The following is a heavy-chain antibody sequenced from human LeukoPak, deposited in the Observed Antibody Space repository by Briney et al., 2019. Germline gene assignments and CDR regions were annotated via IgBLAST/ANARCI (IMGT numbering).Heavy chain of an antibody. D-gene: IGHD3-22*01. CDR3: ARHRYYYDSSGYPTWIDY. CDR2: DTDI. Sequence: DTDIRYGPSFQGQVTISADKSISTAYLQWSSLKASDTAMYYCARHRYYYDSSGYPTWIDYWGQGTLVTVSS. V-gene: IGHV5-51*01. J-gene: IGHJ4*02.